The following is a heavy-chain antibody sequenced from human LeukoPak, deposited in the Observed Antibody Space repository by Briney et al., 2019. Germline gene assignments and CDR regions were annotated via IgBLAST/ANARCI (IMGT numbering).Heavy chain of an antibody. Sequence: GASVKVSCKASGGTFSSYAISWVRQAPGQGLEWMGWINPNSGGTNYAQKFQGRVTMTRDTSISTAYMELSRLRSDDTAMYYCAKAGLGYSSSWDYYYYMDVWGKGTTVTVSS. D-gene: IGHD6-13*01. CDR1: GGTFSSYA. V-gene: IGHV1-2*02. CDR3: AKAGLGYSSSWDYYYYMDV. CDR2: INPNSGGT. J-gene: IGHJ6*03.